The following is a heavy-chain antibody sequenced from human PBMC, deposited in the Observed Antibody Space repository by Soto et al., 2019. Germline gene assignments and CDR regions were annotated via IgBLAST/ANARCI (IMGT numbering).Heavy chain of an antibody. CDR2: LHSDGITT. CDR3: DREVPTAIRRGYYCYYGMDV. CDR1: GFIFNNYW. Sequence: GGSLRLSCAASGFIFNNYWIHWVRQAPWKGLVWVSRLHSDGITTSYADSVKGRFTISTDNAKNTLYLQMNSLRAEDTAVYYCDREVPTAIRRGYYCYYGMDVFGQGTTVTVSS. D-gene: IGHD2-2*02. J-gene: IGHJ6*02. V-gene: IGHV3-74*01.